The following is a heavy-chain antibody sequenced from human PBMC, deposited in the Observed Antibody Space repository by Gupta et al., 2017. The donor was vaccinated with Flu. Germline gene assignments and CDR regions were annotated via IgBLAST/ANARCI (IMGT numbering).Heavy chain of an antibody. V-gene: IGHV4-39*01. CDR2: VYDTGGT. CDR3: ARTGTDDYNPAWFDP. D-gene: IGHD3-9*01. J-gene: IGHJ5*02. Sequence: QESGPRLVKSSETLSLTCTVSGDSLRGSSHYWGWMRQTPGRGLEWIGNVYDTGGTYYAPSLKSRVTVSVDTSKNQFSLTLTSVTAADTAVYYCARTGTDDYNPAWFDPWGPGTLVSVSS. CDR1: GDSLRGSSHY.